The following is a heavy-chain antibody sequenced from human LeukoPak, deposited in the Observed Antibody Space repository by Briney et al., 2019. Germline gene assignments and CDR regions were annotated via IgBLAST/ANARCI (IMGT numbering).Heavy chain of an antibody. CDR2: IIPIFGTA. D-gene: IGHD3-10*01. CDR1: GGTFSSYA. J-gene: IGHJ5*02. Sequence: ASVKVSCKASGGTFSSYALSWVRQAPGQGLEWMGGIIPIFGTANYAQKFQGRVTITADKSTSTAYMELSSLRSEDTAVYYCARPRITMVRGVISLGWFDPWGQGTLVTVSS. V-gene: IGHV1-69*06. CDR3: ARPRITMVRGVISLGWFDP.